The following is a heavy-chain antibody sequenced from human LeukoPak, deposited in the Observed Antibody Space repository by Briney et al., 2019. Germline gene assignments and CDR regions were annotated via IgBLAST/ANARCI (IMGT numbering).Heavy chain of an antibody. Sequence: GGFLRLSCAASGFTFSNYCMHWVRQAPGKGLVLVSIITSDGGRTTYADSVEGRFTISGDNAKNTLYLHMTSLRAADGVVYYCARGGFQDTSGWYGSDYWGGGALVTVSS. CDR2: ITSDGGRT. CDR1: GFTFSNYC. D-gene: IGHD6-19*01. V-gene: IGHV3-74*01. J-gene: IGHJ4*02. CDR3: ARGGFQDTSGWYGSDY.